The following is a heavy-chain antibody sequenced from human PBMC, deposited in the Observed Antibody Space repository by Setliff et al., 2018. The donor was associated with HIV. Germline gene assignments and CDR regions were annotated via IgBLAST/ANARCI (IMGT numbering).Heavy chain of an antibody. J-gene: IGHJ4*02. Sequence: TSETLSLTCAVYGGSFSDNYWSWIRQSPGKGLEWIGEINHSGRTKYSPSLRSRVSISVDTSKNQFSLELGSVTAADTAVYYCARESPSSSWFYFDFWGQGTLVTVSP. D-gene: IGHD6-13*01. CDR3: ARESPSSSWFYFDF. CDR1: GGSFSDNY. CDR2: INHSGRT. V-gene: IGHV4-34*01.